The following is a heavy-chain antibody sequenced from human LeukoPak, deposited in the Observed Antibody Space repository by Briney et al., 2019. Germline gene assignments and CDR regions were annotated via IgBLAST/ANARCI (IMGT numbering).Heavy chain of an antibody. Sequence: GGSLRLSCAASGFTFSSYGMHWVRQAPGKGLEWVAVIWYDGSNKYYADSVKGRFTISRDNAKNSLYLQLNSLRAEDTAVYYCARDSRRADYWGQGTLVTVSS. D-gene: IGHD1-14*01. CDR1: GFTFSSYG. CDR3: ARDSRRADY. V-gene: IGHV3-33*01. J-gene: IGHJ4*02. CDR2: IWYDGSNK.